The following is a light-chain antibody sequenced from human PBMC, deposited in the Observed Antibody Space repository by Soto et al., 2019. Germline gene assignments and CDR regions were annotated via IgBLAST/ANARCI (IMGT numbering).Light chain of an antibody. CDR3: QQSYNTPLT. CDR1: QSISSY. Sequence: DIQMTQSPSSLSASVGDRDTITCRASQSISSYLNWYQQKPGKAPKFLIYAASSLQSGVPSRFSGSGSGTDFTLTISSRQPEDLATYYCQQSYNTPLTVGPGTKVDIK. V-gene: IGKV1-39*01. CDR2: AAS. J-gene: IGKJ3*01.